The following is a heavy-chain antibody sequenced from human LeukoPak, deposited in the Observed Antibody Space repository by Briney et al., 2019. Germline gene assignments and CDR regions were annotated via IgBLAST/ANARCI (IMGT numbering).Heavy chain of an antibody. Sequence: SGPVLVKPTETLTLTCTVSGFSLSNARMGVSWIRQPPGKALEWLAHIFSNDEKSYSTSLKSRLTISKDTSKSQVVLTMTNMDPVDTATYYCARIRFVVVPAANYYYIDVWGKGTTVTVSS. CDR2: IFSNDEK. CDR3: ARIRFVVVPAANYYYIDV. D-gene: IGHD2-2*01. CDR1: GFSLSNARMG. V-gene: IGHV2-26*01. J-gene: IGHJ6*03.